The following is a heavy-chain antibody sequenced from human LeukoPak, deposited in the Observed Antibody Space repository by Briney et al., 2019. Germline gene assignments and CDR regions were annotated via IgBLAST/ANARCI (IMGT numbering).Heavy chain of an antibody. CDR1: GGSISSYY. CDR2: IYYSGSA. V-gene: IGHV4-59*01. D-gene: IGHD2/OR15-2a*01. Sequence: SETLSLTCTVSGGSISSYYWSWIRQPPGKGLEWIGYIYYSGSANYNPSLKSRVTISVDTSKNQFSLKLSSVTAADTAVYYCARSPFNRDEMAFDIWGQGTMVTVSS. J-gene: IGHJ3*02. CDR3: ARSPFNRDEMAFDI.